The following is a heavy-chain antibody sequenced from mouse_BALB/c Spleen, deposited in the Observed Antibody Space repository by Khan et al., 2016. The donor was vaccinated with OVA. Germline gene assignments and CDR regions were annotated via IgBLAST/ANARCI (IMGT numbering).Heavy chain of an antibody. D-gene: IGHD1-1*01. V-gene: IGHV1-9*01. J-gene: IGHJ2*01. Sequence: VQLQESGAELMKPGASVKLSCKATGYTFSDYWLEWVKQRPGHGLEWIGEILPGSGSRNYNEKFKGKATFTADISSKTTYMQLSSLTSEDSAVYYCARVNYGSRDYFDYWGQGTTLTVSS. CDR2: ILPGSGSR. CDR1: GYTFSDYW. CDR3: ARVNYGSRDYFDY.